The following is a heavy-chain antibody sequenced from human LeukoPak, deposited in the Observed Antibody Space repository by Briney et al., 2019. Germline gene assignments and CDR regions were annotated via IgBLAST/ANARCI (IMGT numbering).Heavy chain of an antibody. D-gene: IGHD4-11*01. CDR2: IYHSGST. V-gene: IGHV4-34*01. CDR3: ARDSHTSIYYSKGFNYYYYGMDV. CDR1: GGSFSGYY. Sequence: SETLSLTCAVYGGSFSGYYWSWIRQPPGKGLEWIGEIYHSGSTNYNPSLKSRVTISVDKSKNQFSLKLSSVTAADTAVYYCARDSHTSIYYSKGFNYYYYGMDVWGQGTTVTVSS. J-gene: IGHJ6*02.